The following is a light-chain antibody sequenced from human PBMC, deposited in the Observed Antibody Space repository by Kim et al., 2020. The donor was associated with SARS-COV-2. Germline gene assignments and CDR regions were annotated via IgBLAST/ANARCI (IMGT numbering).Light chain of an antibody. V-gene: IGLV4-69*01. J-gene: IGLJ3*02. CDR1: SGHSSYP. Sequence: SVKLTCPRSSGHSSYPIAWHQQQPEKGPRYLMKLNSDGSHTKGDGIPDRFSGSSSGAERYLTISSLQSEDEADYYCQTWGTAIWVFGGGTKLTVL. CDR3: QTWGTAIWV. CDR2: LNSDGSH.